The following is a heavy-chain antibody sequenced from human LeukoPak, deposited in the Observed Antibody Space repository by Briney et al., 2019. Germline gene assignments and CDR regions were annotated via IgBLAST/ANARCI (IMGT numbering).Heavy chain of an antibody. Sequence: SETLSLTCTVSGGSISSYYWSWIRQPPGKGLEWIGYIYYSGSTNYNPSLKSRVTISVDTSKSQFSLKLSSVTAADTAVYYCARDSSSRGPFDYWGQGTLVTVSS. CDR1: GGSISSYY. CDR3: ARDSSSRGPFDY. D-gene: IGHD6-6*01. CDR2: IYYSGST. V-gene: IGHV4-59*01. J-gene: IGHJ4*02.